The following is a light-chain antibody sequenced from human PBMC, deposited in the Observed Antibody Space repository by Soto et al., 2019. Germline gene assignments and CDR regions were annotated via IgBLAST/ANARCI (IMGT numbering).Light chain of an antibody. CDR2: AAS. CDR3: LQDHNYLT. CDR1: QDIRNH. Sequence: AIQMTQSPDSLSASVGDRVTITCRASQDIRNHLAWYQQKPGKAPELIIYAASTLQSGVPSRFSGSGFGTDFTLSITTLQPEDFATYYCLQDHNYLTFGPGTKVDIK. V-gene: IGKV1-6*01. J-gene: IGKJ3*01.